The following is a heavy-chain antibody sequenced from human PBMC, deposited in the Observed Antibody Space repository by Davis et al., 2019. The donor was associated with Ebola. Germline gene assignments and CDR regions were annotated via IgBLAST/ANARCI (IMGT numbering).Heavy chain of an antibody. V-gene: IGHV1-46*01. CDR2: INPSGGST. D-gene: IGHD3-10*01. Sequence: ASVKVSCEASGYTFTSYYMHWVRQAPGQGLEWMGIINPSGGSTSYAQKFQGRVTMTRDTSISTAYMELSRLRSDDTAVYYCARDRAPMVRVLYYFDYWGQGTLVTVSS. CDR1: GYTFTSYY. CDR3: ARDRAPMVRVLYYFDY. J-gene: IGHJ4*02.